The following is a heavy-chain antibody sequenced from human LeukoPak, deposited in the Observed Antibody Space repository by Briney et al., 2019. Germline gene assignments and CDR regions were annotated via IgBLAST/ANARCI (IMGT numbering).Heavy chain of an antibody. D-gene: IGHD2-21*01. J-gene: IGHJ5*02. CDR1: GYTFINYY. CDR2: INPSGDSV. V-gene: IGHV1-46*01. Sequence: ASVTVSCKASGYTFINYYTHWVRQAPGQGLEWMGRINPSGDSVNYAQKFQGRVTMTRDTSTNTVYLELSSLRSDDTAVYYCARTMADGGANHWGQGTLVTVSS. CDR3: ARTMADGGANH.